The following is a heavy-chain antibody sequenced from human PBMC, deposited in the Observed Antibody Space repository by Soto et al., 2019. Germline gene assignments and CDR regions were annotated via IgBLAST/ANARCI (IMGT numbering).Heavy chain of an antibody. CDR2: ISYSGSTM. Sequence: EVQLVESGGGLVQPGGSLRLSCTASGFTFSSYEINWVRQAPGKGLEWVSYISYSGSTMYYADSVRGRFTISRDNAKNSLYLQMNSLRAEDTAVYYCARGLRNYYDRSGLHYWGQGTLVTVSS. D-gene: IGHD3-22*01. CDR3: ARGLRNYYDRSGLHY. V-gene: IGHV3-48*03. J-gene: IGHJ4*02. CDR1: GFTFSSYE.